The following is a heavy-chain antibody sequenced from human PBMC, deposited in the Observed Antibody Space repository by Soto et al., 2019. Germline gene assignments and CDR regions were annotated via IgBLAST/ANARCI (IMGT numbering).Heavy chain of an antibody. J-gene: IGHJ4*02. CDR2: ISGSGGST. CDR1: GFTFSSYA. CDR3: AKVASTHKYDSSGYARAEDY. Sequence: EVQLLESGGGLVQPGGSLRLSCAASGFTFSSYAMSWVRQAPGKGLEWVSAISGSGGSTYYADSVKGRFTISRDNSKNTLYLQMNSLRAEDTAVSYCAKVASTHKYDSSGYARAEDYWCQGTLVTVSS. V-gene: IGHV3-23*01. D-gene: IGHD3-22*01.